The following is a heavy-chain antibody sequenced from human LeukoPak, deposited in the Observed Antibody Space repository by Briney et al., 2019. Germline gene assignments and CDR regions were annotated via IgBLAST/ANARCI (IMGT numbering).Heavy chain of an antibody. CDR2: ISSSSSYI. CDR3: ARGGGRDYGFDY. Sequence: GRSLRLSCAASGFTFSSYSMNWVRQAPGKGLEWVSSISSSSSYIYYADSVKGRFTISRDNAKNSLYLQMNSLRAEDTAVYYCARGGGRDYGFDYWGQGTLVTVSS. V-gene: IGHV3-21*04. D-gene: IGHD3-16*01. CDR1: GFTFSSYS. J-gene: IGHJ4*02.